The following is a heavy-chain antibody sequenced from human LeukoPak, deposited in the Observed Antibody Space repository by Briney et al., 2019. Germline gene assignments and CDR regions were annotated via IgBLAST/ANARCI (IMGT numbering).Heavy chain of an antibody. Sequence: SETLSLTCTVSGGSISSYYWSWIRQPPGKGLEWIGYIYYSGSTYYNPSLKSRVTISVDTSKNQFSLKLSSVTAADTAVYYCARMGDTAIYWGQGTLVTVSS. V-gene: IGHV4-59*04. D-gene: IGHD5-18*01. CDR3: ARMGDTAIY. CDR1: GGSISSYY. J-gene: IGHJ4*02. CDR2: IYYSGST.